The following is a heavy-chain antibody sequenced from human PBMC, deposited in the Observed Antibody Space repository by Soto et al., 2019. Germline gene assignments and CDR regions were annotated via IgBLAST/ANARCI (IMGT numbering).Heavy chain of an antibody. J-gene: IGHJ6*02. D-gene: IGHD3-3*01. V-gene: IGHV3-23*01. CDR1: VFTLRTYA. CDR2: ISGSGGST. CDR3: AKDSPNDFWSGPGDLDYYGMDV. Sequence: GVSLRLFCAASVFTLRTYAMGWVRQAPGKGLEWVSAISGSGGSTYYADSVKGRFTISRDNSKNTLSLQMNSLRAEDTAVYYCAKDSPNDFWSGPGDLDYYGMDVWGQGTTVTVSS.